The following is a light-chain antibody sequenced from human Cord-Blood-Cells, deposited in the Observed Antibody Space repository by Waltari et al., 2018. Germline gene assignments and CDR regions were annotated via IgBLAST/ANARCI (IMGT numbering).Light chain of an antibody. V-gene: IGKV1-39*01. Sequence: EIQMTQSPSSPSASVGDRDAITCRASQSISSYLNWYQQKPGKAPKLLIYAASSLQSGVPSRFSGSGSGTDFTLTISSLQPEDFATYYCQQNYSTPLTFGGGTKVEIK. CDR2: AAS. CDR3: QQNYSTPLT. CDR1: QSISSY. J-gene: IGKJ4*01.